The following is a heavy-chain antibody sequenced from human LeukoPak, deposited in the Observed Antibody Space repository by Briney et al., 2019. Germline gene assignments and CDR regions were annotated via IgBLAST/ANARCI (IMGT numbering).Heavy chain of an antibody. V-gene: IGHV3-21*01. CDR2: ISSSSSYI. Sequence: GSLRLSCAASGFTFSSYSMNWVRQAPGKGLEWVSSISSSSSYIYYADSVKGRFTISRDNAKNSLYLQMNSLRAEDTAVYYCARSGSSGWSYFDYWGQGTLVTVSS. J-gene: IGHJ4*02. D-gene: IGHD6-19*01. CDR1: GFTFSSYS. CDR3: ARSGSSGWSYFDY.